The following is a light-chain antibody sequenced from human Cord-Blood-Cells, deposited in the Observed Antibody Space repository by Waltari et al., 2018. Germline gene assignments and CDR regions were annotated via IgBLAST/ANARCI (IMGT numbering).Light chain of an antibody. CDR2: AES. CDR3: QQLNSYPLT. Sequence: DIQLTQSPSFLSASVGDRVTITCRASQGISSYLAWYQQKPADAPKLLIYAESTLQSVVPSRFSGRGSGTEFTLTISRLQPEDFATYYCQQLNSYPLTFGGGTKVEIK. J-gene: IGKJ4*01. V-gene: IGKV1-9*01. CDR1: QGISSY.